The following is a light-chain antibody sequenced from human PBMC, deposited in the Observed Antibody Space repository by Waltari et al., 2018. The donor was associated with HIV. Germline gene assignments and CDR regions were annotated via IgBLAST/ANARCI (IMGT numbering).Light chain of an antibody. CDR2: DVT. CDR3: SSSTISSAL. J-gene: IGLJ2*01. CDR1: NSDVGGYNY. V-gene: IGLV2-14*03. Sequence: QSALTQPASVSGSPGQSITISCTGTNSDVGGYNYVSWYQQHTGKAPKLMIYDVTNRPSGVSNRFSGSKSGNTASLTISGLQAEDEADYYCSSSTISSALFGGGTKLTVL.